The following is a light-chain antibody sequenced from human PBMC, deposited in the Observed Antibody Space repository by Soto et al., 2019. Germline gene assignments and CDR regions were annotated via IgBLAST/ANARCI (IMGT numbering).Light chain of an antibody. CDR1: QSISTW. V-gene: IGKV1-5*03. Sequence: DIQMTQSPSTLSASVGDRVTITCRASQSISTWLAWYQQKPGKAPKVLIYKASSLETGVPPRFSGSGSGTEFTLTISILQSGDFATYYCQQYASYPSTFGQGTKLEIK. CDR2: KAS. CDR3: QQYASYPST. J-gene: IGKJ2*01.